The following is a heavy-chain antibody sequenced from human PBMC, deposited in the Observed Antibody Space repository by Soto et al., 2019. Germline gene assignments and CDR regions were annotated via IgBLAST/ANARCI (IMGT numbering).Heavy chain of an antibody. D-gene: IGHD1-7*01. Sequence: QSQTLSLTCAISGDSVSSNSAAWNWIRQSPSRGLEWLGRTYYRSKWYNDYAVSVKSRITINPDTSKNQFSLQLNSVTPEDTAVYYCARERGNNWNSDFFVFDYWGQGTLVTVSS. CDR3: ARERGNNWNSDFFVFDY. V-gene: IGHV6-1*01. J-gene: IGHJ4*02. CDR2: TYYRSKWYN. CDR1: GDSVSSNSAA.